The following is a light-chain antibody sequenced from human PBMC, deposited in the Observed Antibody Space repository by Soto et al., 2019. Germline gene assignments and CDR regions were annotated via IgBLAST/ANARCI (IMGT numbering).Light chain of an antibody. CDR2: SAS. CDR1: ERVSTN. J-gene: IGKJ1*01. CDR3: QQRSNWPPWT. Sequence: PGESATLSCRASERVSTNLAWYQQTPGQAPRLLIYSASRRPTDIPVRFSGSGSGTDFTLTISSLEPEDFAVYYCQQRSNWPPWTFGQGTKVDIK. V-gene: IGKV3-11*01.